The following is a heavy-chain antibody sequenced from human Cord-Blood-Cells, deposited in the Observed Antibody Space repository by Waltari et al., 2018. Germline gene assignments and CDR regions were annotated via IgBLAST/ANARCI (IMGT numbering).Heavy chain of an antibody. V-gene: IGHV1-2*02. CDR2: INPNSGGK. Sequence: QVQLVQSGAEVKKPGASVKVSCKASGYTFTGYYMHWVRQAPGQGLEWMGWINPNSGGKNYAQKFKGRVTMTRDTSISTAYMELSRLRSDDTAVYYCARHPYSGSYYYYYGMDVWGQGTTVTVSS. CDR3: ARHPYSGSYYYYYGMDV. CDR1: GYTFTGYY. D-gene: IGHD1-26*01. J-gene: IGHJ6*02.